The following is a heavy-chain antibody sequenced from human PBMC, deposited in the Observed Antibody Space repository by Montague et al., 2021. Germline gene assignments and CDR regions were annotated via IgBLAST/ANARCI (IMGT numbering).Heavy chain of an antibody. D-gene: IGHD6-19*01. CDR3: ARDVPYSSGWYQDS. CDR1: GFTFSSYS. V-gene: IGHV3-21*04. Sequence: SLRLSCAASGFTFSSYSMNWVRQAPGKGLEWVSSINDWSYIYYAESVKGRFTISRDNSKNTLHLQMNSLRVEDTAVYYCARDVPYSSGWYQDSWGQGTLVIVSS. J-gene: IGHJ4*02. CDR2: INDWSYI.